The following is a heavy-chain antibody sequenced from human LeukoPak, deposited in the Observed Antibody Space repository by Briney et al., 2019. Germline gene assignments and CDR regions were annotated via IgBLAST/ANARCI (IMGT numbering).Heavy chain of an antibody. J-gene: IGHJ4*02. Sequence: GSLRLSCAASGFTFSSYAMHWVRQAPGKGLEGVAVISYDGSNKYYADSVKGRFTISRDNSKNTLYLQMNSLRAEDTAVYYCARDNYDFWSGYYSFDYWGQGTLVTVSS. CDR1: GFTFSSYA. CDR3: ARDNYDFWSGYYSFDY. CDR2: ISYDGSNK. V-gene: IGHV3-30*04. D-gene: IGHD3-3*01.